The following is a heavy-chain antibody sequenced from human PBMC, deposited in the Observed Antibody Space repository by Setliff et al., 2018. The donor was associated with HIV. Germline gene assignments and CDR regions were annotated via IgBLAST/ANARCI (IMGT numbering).Heavy chain of an antibody. J-gene: IGHJ3*02. CDR2: ISSSSSYI. Sequence: PGGSLRLSCEASGFTFKSYSINWVRQAPGQGLEWVSSISSSSSYIYYADSVKGRFTISRDNAKNSLFLQMNSLRAEDTAVYHCARDPTARGDAFDIWGQGTMVTVSS. CDR3: ARDPTARGDAFDI. V-gene: IGHV3-21*01. D-gene: IGHD4-17*01. CDR1: GFTFKSYS.